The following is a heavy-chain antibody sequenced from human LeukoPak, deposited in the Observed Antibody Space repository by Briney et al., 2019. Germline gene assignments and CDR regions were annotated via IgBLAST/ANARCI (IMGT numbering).Heavy chain of an antibody. V-gene: IGHV3-11*01. CDR3: ARGQDCSSTSCYFDY. CDR1: GFTFSDYY. CDR2: ISSSGSTI. D-gene: IGHD2-2*01. Sequence: PGRSLRLSCAASGFTFSDYYMSWIRQAPGKGLEWVSYISSSGSTIYYADSVKGRFTISRDNAKNSLYLQMNSLRTEDTAVYYCARGQDCSSTSCYFDYWGQGTLVTVSS. J-gene: IGHJ4*02.